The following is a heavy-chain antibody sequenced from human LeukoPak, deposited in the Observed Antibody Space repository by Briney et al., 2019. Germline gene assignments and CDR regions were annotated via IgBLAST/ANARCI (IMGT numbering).Heavy chain of an antibody. V-gene: IGHV4-59*12. CDR3: ARSGYSYGITLDY. Sequence: SETLSLTCTVSGGSISSYYWSWIRQPPGKGLEWIGYIYHSGSTYYNPSLKSRVTISVDRSKNQFSLKLSSVTAADTAVYYCARSGYSYGITLDYWGQGTLVTVSS. CDR1: GGSISSYY. CDR2: IYHSGST. J-gene: IGHJ4*02. D-gene: IGHD5-18*01.